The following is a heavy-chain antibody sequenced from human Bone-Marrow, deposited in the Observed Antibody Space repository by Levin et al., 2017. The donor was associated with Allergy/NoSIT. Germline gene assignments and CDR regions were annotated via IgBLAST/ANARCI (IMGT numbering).Heavy chain of an antibody. J-gene: IGHJ2*01. CDR1: GFTFSNYR. CDR3: VRDDCSSNSCHGAGYWPYWYFDL. D-gene: IGHD6-13*01. Sequence: NAGGSLRLSCTTSGFTFSNYRMNWVRQAPGKGLEWVSSISGSGSHTHYADALKGRFIISRDNAKNLLSLQMNSLGVEDTAVYFCVRDDCSSNSCHGAGYWPYWYFDLWGRGTLVTVSS. V-gene: IGHV3-21*01. CDR2: ISGSGSHT.